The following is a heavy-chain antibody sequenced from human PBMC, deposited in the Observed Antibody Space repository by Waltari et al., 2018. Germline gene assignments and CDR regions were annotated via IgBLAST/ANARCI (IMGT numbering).Heavy chain of an antibody. CDR1: GGSFSGYY. V-gene: IGHV4-34*01. J-gene: IGHJ3*01. Sequence: QVQLQQWGAGLLKPSETLSLTCAVYGGSFSGYYWSWIRQPPGKGLEWIGEINHSGSTNYNPSLKSRVTISVDTSKNQFSLKLSSVTAAETAVYYCASASGYDFWSGAFWGQGTMVTVSS. D-gene: IGHD3-3*01. CDR3: ASASGYDFWSGAF. CDR2: INHSGST.